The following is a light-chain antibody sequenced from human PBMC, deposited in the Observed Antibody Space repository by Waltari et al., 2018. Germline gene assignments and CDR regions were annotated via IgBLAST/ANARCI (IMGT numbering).Light chain of an antibody. V-gene: IGLV1-44*01. Sequence: QSVVTQPPSASGAPGQRVTISCSGSSSNVGSNSIKWYQQLPGTAPKVVMYDIDRRPAGGPDRFSGSRSGTTASLTISGLQAEDEADYYCSVWDDSLSGPVFGGGTKLTVL. CDR3: SVWDDSLSGPV. J-gene: IGLJ2*01. CDR1: SSNVGSNS. CDR2: DID.